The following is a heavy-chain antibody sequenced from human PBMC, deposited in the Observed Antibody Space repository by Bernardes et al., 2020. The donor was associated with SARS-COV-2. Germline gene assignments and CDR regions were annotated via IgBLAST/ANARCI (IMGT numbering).Heavy chain of an antibody. CDR1: GYSFTSYG. CDR3: ATVVGYSYGGGWFDP. J-gene: IGHJ5*02. CDR2: ISADKGNT. D-gene: IGHD5-18*01. V-gene: IGHV1-18*01. Sequence: VKVSCQASGYSFTSYGISWVRQAPGQGLEWMGWISADKGNTNYAQNLQGRVTMTTDTSTNTAYMELRSLRSDDTAVYYCATVVGYSYGGGWFDPWGQGTLVTVSS.